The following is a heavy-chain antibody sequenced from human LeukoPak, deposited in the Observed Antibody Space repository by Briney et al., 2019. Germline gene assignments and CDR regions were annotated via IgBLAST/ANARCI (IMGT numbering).Heavy chain of an antibody. CDR2: IFGNGVET. J-gene: IGHJ6*02. D-gene: IGHD3-16*01. Sequence: GGSLRLSCAASGFTFSGHSMTWVRQTPGKGLEWVSVIFGNGVETYYADSLKGRFTISRDNSKSTLYLQMNSLRADDTAVHYCARVGDWSNYFGMDAWGQGTTVSVSS. CDR1: GFTFSGHS. V-gene: IGHV3-23*01. CDR3: ARVGDWSNYFGMDA.